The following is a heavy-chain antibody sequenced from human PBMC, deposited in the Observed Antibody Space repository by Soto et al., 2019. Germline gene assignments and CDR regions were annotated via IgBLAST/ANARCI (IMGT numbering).Heavy chain of an antibody. CDR1: GYTFTSYA. V-gene: IGHV1-3*05. CDR3: ARSIVVVTALDY. D-gene: IGHD2-21*02. Sequence: QVQLVQSGAEEKKPGASVKVSCKASGYTFTSYAMHWVRQAPGQRLEWMGWINAGNGNTKYSQKFQGRVTITRDTSESTAYMELRSLRSEATAVYYCARSIVVVTALDYWGQGNLVTVSS. J-gene: IGHJ4*02. CDR2: INAGNGNT.